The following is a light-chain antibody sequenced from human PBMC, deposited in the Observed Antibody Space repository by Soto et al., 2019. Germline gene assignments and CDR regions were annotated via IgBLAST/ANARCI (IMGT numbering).Light chain of an antibody. CDR3: CSYAGSTVVV. J-gene: IGLJ2*01. Sequence: QSALTQPASVSGSPGQSITISCTGTSSDVGSYNLVSWYQQHPGKAPKLMIYEGSKRPSGVSNRFSGSKSGSTASLTISGLQAEDEADYYCCSYAGSTVVVFGGGTKVTVL. CDR1: SSDVGSYNL. CDR2: EGS. V-gene: IGLV2-23*01.